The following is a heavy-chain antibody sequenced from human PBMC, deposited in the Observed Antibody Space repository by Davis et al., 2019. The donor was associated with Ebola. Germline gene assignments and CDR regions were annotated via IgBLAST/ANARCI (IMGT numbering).Heavy chain of an antibody. CDR1: GFTFSSYS. V-gene: IGHV3-21*01. Sequence: PGGSLRLSCAASGFTFSSYSMNWVRQAPGKGLEWVSSISSSSSYIYYADSVKGRFTISRDNAKNSLYLQMNSLRAEDTAVYYCARGAEVFCSSTSCYTFDYWGQGTLVTVSS. CDR2: ISSSSSYI. J-gene: IGHJ4*02. CDR3: ARGAEVFCSSTSCYTFDY. D-gene: IGHD2-2*02.